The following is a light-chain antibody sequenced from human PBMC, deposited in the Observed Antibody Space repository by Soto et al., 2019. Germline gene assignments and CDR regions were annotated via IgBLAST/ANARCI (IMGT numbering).Light chain of an antibody. CDR2: EVS. CDR1: SSDVGGYNY. J-gene: IGLJ3*02. CDR3: SSYAGSNSWV. Sequence: QSALTQPPSASGSPGQSVTISCTGTSSDVGGYNYVSWYQHHPGKAPKLMIYEVSKRPSGVPDRFSGPKSGNTASLTVSGLQAEDEADYYCSSYAGSNSWVFGGGTKLTVL. V-gene: IGLV2-8*01.